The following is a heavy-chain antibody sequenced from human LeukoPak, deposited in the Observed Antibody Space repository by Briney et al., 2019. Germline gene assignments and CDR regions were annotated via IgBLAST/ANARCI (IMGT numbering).Heavy chain of an antibody. CDR1: GFSLSTGGMR. CDR2: IDWDDDK. CDR3: ARSIVVVPAAASSFDY. D-gene: IGHD2-2*01. Sequence: ESGPTLVNPTQTLTLTCTFSGFSLSTGGMRVSWIRQPPGKALEWLARIDWDDDKFYSTSLKTRLTISKDTSKNQVVLTMTNMDPVDTATYYCARSIVVVPAAASSFDYWGQGTLVTVSS. J-gene: IGHJ4*02. V-gene: IGHV2-70*04.